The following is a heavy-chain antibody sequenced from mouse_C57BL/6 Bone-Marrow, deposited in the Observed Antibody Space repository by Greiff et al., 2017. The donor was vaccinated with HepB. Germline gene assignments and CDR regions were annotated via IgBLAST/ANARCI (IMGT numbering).Heavy chain of an antibody. CDR2: INPDSSTI. Sequence: EVQLQQSGGGLVQPGGSLKLSCAASGIDFSRYWMSWVRRAPGKGLEWIGEINPDSSTINYAPSLKDKFIISRDNAKNTLYLQMSKVRSEDTALYYCARRGYGYDEGYAMDYWGQGTSVTVSS. CDR1: GIDFSRYW. V-gene: IGHV4-1*01. J-gene: IGHJ4*01. D-gene: IGHD2-2*01. CDR3: ARRGYGYDEGYAMDY.